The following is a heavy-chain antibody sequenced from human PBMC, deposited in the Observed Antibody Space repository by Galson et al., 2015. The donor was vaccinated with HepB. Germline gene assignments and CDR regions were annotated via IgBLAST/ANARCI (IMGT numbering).Heavy chain of an antibody. V-gene: IGHV3-23*01. CDR1: GFTFSNYG. Sequence: SLRLSCAASGFTFSNYGMAWVRQAPGKGLEWVSGIRGSASSTYYADSVKGRFTISRDNSKNRMYLQMSSLRAEDTAVYYCAKVWGLKFGGVINAFDIWGQGTMVTVSS. J-gene: IGHJ3*02. CDR2: IRGSASST. CDR3: AKVWGLKFGGVINAFDI. D-gene: IGHD3-16*01.